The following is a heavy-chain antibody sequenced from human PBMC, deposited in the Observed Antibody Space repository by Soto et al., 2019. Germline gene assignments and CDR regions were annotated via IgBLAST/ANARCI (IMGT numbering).Heavy chain of an antibody. CDR2: ISYDGSNK. J-gene: IGHJ2*01. D-gene: IGHD3-16*01. CDR1: GFTFISYG. Sequence: QVQLVESGGGVVQPGRSLRLSCAASGFTFISYGMHWVRQAPGKGLEGVAVISYDGSNKYYADSVKGRFTISRDNSKNTLYLQMNSLRAEDTAVYYCAKGGIPDLWGRGTLVTVSS. CDR3: AKGGIPDL. V-gene: IGHV3-30*18.